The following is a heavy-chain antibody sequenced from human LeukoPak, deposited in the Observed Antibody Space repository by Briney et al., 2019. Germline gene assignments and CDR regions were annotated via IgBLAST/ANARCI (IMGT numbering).Heavy chain of an antibody. Sequence: SETLSLTCTVSGGSISSYYWSWIRQPPGKGLEWIGYIYYSGSTNYNPSLKSRVSISVDTSKNQFSLKLSSVTAADTAVYYCAREDPQTTVPEGLDVWGQGTTVTVSS. J-gene: IGHJ6*02. V-gene: IGHV4-59*01. CDR1: GGSISSYY. CDR3: AREDPQTTVPEGLDV. D-gene: IGHD4-17*01. CDR2: IYYSGST.